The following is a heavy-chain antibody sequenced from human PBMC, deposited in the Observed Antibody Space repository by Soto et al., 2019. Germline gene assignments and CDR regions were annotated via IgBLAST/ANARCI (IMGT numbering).Heavy chain of an antibody. Sequence: EVQLLESGGGLVQPGGSLRLSCAASGFTFSSYAMRWVRQAPGKGLEWVSAISGSGDSTYYADSVKGRFTISRDNSKNPVYRQRNSLRGEDTAVYCCARRGSGSYYDYWGQGTLVTVSS. J-gene: IGHJ4*02. CDR2: ISGSGDST. D-gene: IGHD1-26*01. V-gene: IGHV3-23*01. CDR1: GFTFSSYA. CDR3: ARRGSGSYYDY.